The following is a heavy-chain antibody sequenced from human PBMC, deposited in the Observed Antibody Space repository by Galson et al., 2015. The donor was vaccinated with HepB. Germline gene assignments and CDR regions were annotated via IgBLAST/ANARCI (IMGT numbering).Heavy chain of an antibody. Sequence: SVKVSCKASGSTFNGYYIHWVRQAPGQGLEWLGWINPNSGVTKFVQKLQGRVTMTRDTSISTAYMELSRLTSDDTAVYYCARATFGGVIVDYWGQGTLVTVSS. CDR1: GSTFNGYY. D-gene: IGHD3-16*02. V-gene: IGHV1-2*02. CDR2: INPNSGVT. CDR3: ARATFGGVIVDY. J-gene: IGHJ4*02.